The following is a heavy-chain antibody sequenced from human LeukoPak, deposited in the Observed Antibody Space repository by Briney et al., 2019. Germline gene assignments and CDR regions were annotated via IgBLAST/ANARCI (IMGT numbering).Heavy chain of an antibody. CDR1: GFSFTTYS. D-gene: IGHD3-16*01. V-gene: IGHV3-48*04. CDR3: ARDRVGGRYHYSMDV. Sequence: GGSLRLSCAASGFSFTTYSINWVRQAPGKGLEWVSYINSGSTTIYYADSVKGRFTISRDNAKNSVYLQISSLTVDDTAVYYCARDRVGGRYHYSMDVWGQGTTVTVSS. CDR2: INSGSTTI. J-gene: IGHJ6*02.